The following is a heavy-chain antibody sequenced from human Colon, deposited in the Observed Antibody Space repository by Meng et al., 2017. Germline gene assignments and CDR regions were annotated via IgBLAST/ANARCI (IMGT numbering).Heavy chain of an antibody. D-gene: IGHD4-17*01. CDR3: ARAEYGDLDFDH. Sequence: EAQLVESGGGLLSPGWSLRLSCAAAGFTFISYSMNWVRQASGKGREWVSSVSSNSYYIYYADSVEGRFTISRDNAKNSLYLQMNSLRAEDTAVYYCARAEYGDLDFDHWGQGTLVTVSS. V-gene: IGHV3-21*06. CDR1: GFTFISYS. CDR2: VSSNSYYI. J-gene: IGHJ4*02.